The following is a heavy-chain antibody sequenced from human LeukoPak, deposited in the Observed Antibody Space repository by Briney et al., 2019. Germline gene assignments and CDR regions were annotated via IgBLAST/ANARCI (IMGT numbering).Heavy chain of an antibody. D-gene: IGHD3-10*01. Sequence: SETLSLTCAVYGGSISSYYWSWIRQPAGKGLEWIGRIYTSGSTNYNPSLKSRVTMSVDTSKNQFSLKLSSVTAADTAVYYCARTYYYGSGGYFGSFDPWGQGTLVTVSS. V-gene: IGHV4-59*10. CDR3: ARTYYYGSGGYFGSFDP. CDR1: GGSISSYY. CDR2: IYTSGST. J-gene: IGHJ5*02.